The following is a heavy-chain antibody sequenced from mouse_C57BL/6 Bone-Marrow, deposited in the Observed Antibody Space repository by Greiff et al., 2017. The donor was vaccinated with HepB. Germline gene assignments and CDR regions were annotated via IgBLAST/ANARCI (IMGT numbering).Heavy chain of an antibody. V-gene: IGHV1-55*01. CDR3: ARSGDYYGSSYEY. CDR1: GYTFTSYW. CDR2: IYPGSGST. Sequence: VQLQQPGAELVKPGASVKMSCKASGYTFTSYWITWVKQRPGQGLEWIGDIYPGSGSTNYNEKFKSKATLTVDTSSSTAYMQLSSLTSEDSAVYDCARSGDYYGSSYEYWGQGTTLTVSS. J-gene: IGHJ2*01. D-gene: IGHD1-1*01.